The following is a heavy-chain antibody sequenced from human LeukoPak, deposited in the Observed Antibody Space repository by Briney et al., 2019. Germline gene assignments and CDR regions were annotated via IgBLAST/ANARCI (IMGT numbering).Heavy chain of an antibody. Sequence: GRCLRLSCAASGFTFSNYAMHWVRQAPGKGLEWVAVISYDGTNKYYADSVKGRFTISRDNSKNTMYMQMNSLRAEDTAMYYCARAPMSYDSSGFGGAFDIWGQGTMVTVSS. CDR3: ARAPMSYDSSGFGGAFDI. CDR1: GFTFSNYA. J-gene: IGHJ3*02. D-gene: IGHD3-22*01. V-gene: IGHV3-30-3*01. CDR2: ISYDGTNK.